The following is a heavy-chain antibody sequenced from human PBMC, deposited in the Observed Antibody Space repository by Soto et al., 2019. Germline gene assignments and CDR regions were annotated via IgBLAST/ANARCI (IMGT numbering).Heavy chain of an antibody. CDR3: AGDIRSGSYRFDY. CDR2: IFSSGNT. D-gene: IGHD1-26*01. V-gene: IGHV4-4*09. CDR1: GDSITNYQ. Sequence: QVQLQESGPGLVRPSETLSLTCTVSGDSITNYQWSWIRQSPEKGLEWIGYIFSSGNTVYNPSVKSRLTISADSSRNQFSLKLTSVTAADTAIYYCAGDIRSGSYRFDYWGQGALVTVFS. J-gene: IGHJ4*02.